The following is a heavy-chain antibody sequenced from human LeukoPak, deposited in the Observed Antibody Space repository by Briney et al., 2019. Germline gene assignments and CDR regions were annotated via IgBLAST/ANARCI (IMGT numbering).Heavy chain of an antibody. CDR2: IYPADSDT. J-gene: IGHJ6*02. Sequence: PGGPLRLSCAASGFTFSSYAMSWVRQTPGKRMEWMGLIYPADSDTRYSPSFQGQVTISADKSISTAYLQWSSLKASDTDMYYCARVGRVGSYYYGMDVWGQGTTVTVSS. CDR3: ARVGRVGSYYYGMDV. V-gene: IGHV5-51*01. D-gene: IGHD3-10*01. CDR1: GFTFSSYA.